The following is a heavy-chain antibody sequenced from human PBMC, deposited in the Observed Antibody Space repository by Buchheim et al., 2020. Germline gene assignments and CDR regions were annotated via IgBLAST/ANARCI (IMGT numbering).Heavy chain of an antibody. J-gene: IGHJ4*02. D-gene: IGHD6-19*01. CDR1: GFTFSNYA. CDR3: AKQIHSDGVWYTDY. CDR2: IDDSGAGS. Sequence: EVQLLESGGGLVQPGGSLRLSRQASGFTFSNYAMRWVRQAPGKGLEWVSSIDDSGAGSHYADSIQGRFTISRDNYKNTMFLQMNIRRFEDTAVYYCAKQIHSDGVWYTDYWGQGTL. V-gene: IGHV3-23*01.